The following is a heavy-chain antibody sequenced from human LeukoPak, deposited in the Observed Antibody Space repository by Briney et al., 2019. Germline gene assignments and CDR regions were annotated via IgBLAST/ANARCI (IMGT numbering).Heavy chain of an antibody. CDR2: INPNSGGT. V-gene: IGHV1-2*02. Sequence: ASVKVSCKASGYTFTGYYIHWVRQAPGQGLEWMGWINPNSGGTNYAQNFQGRVTMTRDKSISTAYLQWSSLKASDTAMYYCARRGAAVAGENDYWGQGTLVTVSS. D-gene: IGHD6-19*01. CDR1: GYTFTGYY. J-gene: IGHJ4*02. CDR3: ARRGAAVAGENDY.